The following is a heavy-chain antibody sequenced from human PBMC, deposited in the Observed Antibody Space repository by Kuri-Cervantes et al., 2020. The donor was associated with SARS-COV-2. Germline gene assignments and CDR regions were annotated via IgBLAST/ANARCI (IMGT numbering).Heavy chain of an antibody. Sequence: SETLSLTCAVSGYSISSGYYWGWIRQPPGKGLEWIGSIYHSGSTYYNPSLKCRVTISVDTSKNQFSLKLSSVTAADTAVYYCARQLVGLGYSSSWLIDRSVLDNFDYWGQGTLVTVSS. J-gene: IGHJ4*02. CDR2: IYHSGST. CDR3: ARQLVGLGYSSSWLIDRSVLDNFDY. V-gene: IGHV4-38-2*01. D-gene: IGHD6-13*01. CDR1: GYSISSGYY.